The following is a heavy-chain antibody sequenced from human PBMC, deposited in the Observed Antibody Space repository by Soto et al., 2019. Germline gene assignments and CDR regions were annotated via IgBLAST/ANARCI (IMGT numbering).Heavy chain of an antibody. CDR3: ARESRYCSGGSCYFLPGIDY. V-gene: IGHV1-69*12. CDR2: IIPIFGTA. Sequence: QVQLVQSGAEVKKPGSSVKVSCKASGGTFSSYAISWVRQAPGQGLEWMGGIIPIFGTANYAQKFQGRVTSTADESTRTAYMELSSLRSEDTAVYYCARESRYCSGGSCYFLPGIDYWGQGTLVTVSS. CDR1: GGTFSSYA. J-gene: IGHJ4*02. D-gene: IGHD2-15*01.